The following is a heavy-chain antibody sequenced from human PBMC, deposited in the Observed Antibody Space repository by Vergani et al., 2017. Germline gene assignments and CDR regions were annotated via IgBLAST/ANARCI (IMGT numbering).Heavy chain of an antibody. J-gene: IGHJ5*02. Sequence: QVRLQESGPGLVKPSETLSLTCSVSGDSISSGVYYWNWIRQHPGKGLEWIGYIYSTGSTHHNPSLRRRINMSVDTSKNQFSLKLNSVTAADTAMYYCGRVADFYGLGSRLLDLWGQGILVTVSS. CDR1: GDSISSGVYY. V-gene: IGHV4-31*03. D-gene: IGHD3-10*01. CDR2: IYSTGST. CDR3: GRVADFYGLGSRLLDL.